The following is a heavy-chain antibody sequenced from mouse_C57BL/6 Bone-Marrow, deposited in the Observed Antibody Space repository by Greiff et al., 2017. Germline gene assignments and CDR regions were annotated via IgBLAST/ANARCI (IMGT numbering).Heavy chain of an antibody. Sequence: VMLVESGAELVRPGTSVKMSCKASGYTFTNYWIGWAKQRPGHGLEWIGDIYPGGGYTNYNEKFKGKATLTADKSSSTAYMQFSSLTSEDSGIYYCARGAMVTTAYYFDYWGQGTTLTVSS. J-gene: IGHJ2*01. D-gene: IGHD2-2*01. CDR3: ARGAMVTTAYYFDY. V-gene: IGHV1-63*01. CDR2: IYPGGGYT. CDR1: GYTFTNYW.